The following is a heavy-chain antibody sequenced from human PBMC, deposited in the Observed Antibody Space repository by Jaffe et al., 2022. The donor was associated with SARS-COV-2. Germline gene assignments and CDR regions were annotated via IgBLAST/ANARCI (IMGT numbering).Heavy chain of an antibody. J-gene: IGHJ4*02. CDR1: GFTFSSYW. V-gene: IGHV3-74*03. CDR3: ARGEGAVAGL. CDR2: ISSDGSST. D-gene: IGHD6-19*01. Sequence: EVQLVESGGGLVQPGGSLRLSCAASGFTFSSYWMHWVRQAPGKGLVWVSRISSDGSSTTYADSVKGRFTISRDNARNTVYLQMNSLRADDTAVYYCARGEGAVAGLWGQGTLVTVSS.